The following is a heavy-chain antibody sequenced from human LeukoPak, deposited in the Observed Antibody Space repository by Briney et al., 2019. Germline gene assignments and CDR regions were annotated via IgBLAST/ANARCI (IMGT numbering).Heavy chain of an antibody. J-gene: IGHJ6*03. V-gene: IGHV4-39*01. Sequence: SETLSLTCAVYGGSFSNYYWGWIRQPPGKGLEWIGRIYYSGSTYYNPSLKSRVTTSVDTSTNQFSLKLSSVTATDTAVYYCARLHWDSGYYYYYMDVWGKGTTVTVSS. CDR2: IYYSGST. D-gene: IGHD3-10*01. CDR1: GGSFSNYY. CDR3: ARLHWDSGYYYYYMDV.